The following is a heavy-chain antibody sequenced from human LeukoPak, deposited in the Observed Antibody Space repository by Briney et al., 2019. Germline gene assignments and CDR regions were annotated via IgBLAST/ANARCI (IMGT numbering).Heavy chain of an antibody. CDR1: GFTFSTYT. V-gene: IGHV3-30-3*01. CDR3: APRLELN. D-gene: IGHD1-7*01. J-gene: IGHJ4*02. CDR2: ISYDGNTK. Sequence: GGSLRLSCAASGFTFSTYTMHWVRQAPGKGLEWVAVISYDGNTKYYADSVKGRFTISRDNSKNTLYLQMNSLRTEDTAVYYCAPRLELNWGQGTLVTVSS.